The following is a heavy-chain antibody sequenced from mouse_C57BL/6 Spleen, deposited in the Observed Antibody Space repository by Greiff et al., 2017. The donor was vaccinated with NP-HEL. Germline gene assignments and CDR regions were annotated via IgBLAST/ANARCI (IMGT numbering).Heavy chain of an antibody. CDR3: ARPEGDYGRGCDY. J-gene: IGHJ2*01. Sequence: QVQLKQPGAELVMPGASVKLSCKASGYTFTSYWMHWVKQRPGQGLEWIGEIDPSDSYTNYNQKFKGKSTLTVDKSSSTAYMQLSSLTSEDSAVYYCARPEGDYGRGCDYWGQGTTLTVSS. V-gene: IGHV1-69*01. CDR2: IDPSDSYT. D-gene: IGHD1-1*01. CDR1: GYTFTSYW.